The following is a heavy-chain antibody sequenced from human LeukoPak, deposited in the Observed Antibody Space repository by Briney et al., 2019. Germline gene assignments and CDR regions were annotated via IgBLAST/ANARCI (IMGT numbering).Heavy chain of an antibody. V-gene: IGHV3-49*04. CDR2: IRPKAYGERT. CDR1: GFTFGDHA. CDR3: TRSLNSITISGGFDP. Sequence: GGSLRLSCTASGFTFGDHAMGWVRQAPGKGLEWVGFIRPKAYGERTEYAAPVKGRFTISRDDSKSIAYLQMNSLKTEDTAVYYCTRSLNSITISGGFDPWGQGTLVTVSS. D-gene: IGHD3-3*01. J-gene: IGHJ5*02.